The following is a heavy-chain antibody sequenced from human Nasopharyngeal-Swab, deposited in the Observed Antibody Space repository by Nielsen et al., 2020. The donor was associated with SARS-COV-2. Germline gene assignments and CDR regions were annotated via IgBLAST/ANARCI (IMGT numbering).Heavy chain of an antibody. J-gene: IGHJ5*02. CDR2: ISSTTPYI. V-gene: IGHV3-21*04. D-gene: IGHD1-7*01. Sequence: GESLKISCAASGFTFRRYEMNWVRQAPGKGLEWISSISSTTPYIYYADSVKGRFTISRDNAKNSLYLQMNFLRVEDTAMYYCARDTGGPPNYFDPWGQGTLVTVSS. CDR1: GFTFRRYE. CDR3: ARDTGGPPNYFDP.